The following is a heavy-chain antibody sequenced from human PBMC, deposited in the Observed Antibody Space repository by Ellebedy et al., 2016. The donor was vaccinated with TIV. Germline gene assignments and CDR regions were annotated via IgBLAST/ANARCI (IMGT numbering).Heavy chain of an antibody. Sequence: GESLKISCAASGFNFGDYYMSWIRQAPGKGLEWLSYISSSGSTIYSADSVKDRFTISRDNINNSLYLQLSSLRAEDTAVYFCGTVATTFDYWGQGTLVTVSS. CDR1: GFNFGDYY. CDR3: GTVATTFDY. D-gene: IGHD5-24*01. V-gene: IGHV3-11*01. J-gene: IGHJ4*02. CDR2: ISSSGSTI.